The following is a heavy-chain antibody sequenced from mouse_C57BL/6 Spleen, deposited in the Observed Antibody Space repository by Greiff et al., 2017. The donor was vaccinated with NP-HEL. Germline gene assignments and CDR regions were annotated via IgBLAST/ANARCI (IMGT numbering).Heavy chain of an antibody. V-gene: IGHV1-69*01. Sequence: QVQLQQPGAELVMPGASVKLSCKASGYTFTSYWMHWVKQRPGLGLEWIGEIDPSDSYTNYNQKFKGKSTLTVDKSSSTAYMQLSSLTSEDSAVYYCARGPRYYDSSCFWYFDVWGTGTTVTVSS. J-gene: IGHJ1*03. CDR3: ARGPRYYDSSCFWYFDV. CDR1: GYTFTSYW. CDR2: IDPSDSYT. D-gene: IGHD1-1*01.